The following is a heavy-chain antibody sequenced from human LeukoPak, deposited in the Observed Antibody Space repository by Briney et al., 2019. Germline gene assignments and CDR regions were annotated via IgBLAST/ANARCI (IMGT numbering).Heavy chain of an antibody. CDR2: ISGSGGST. CDR3: AEKRRGHHDKYFFDF. V-gene: IGHV3-23*01. J-gene: IGHJ4*02. D-gene: IGHD3-9*01. CDR1: GFTFSSYA. Sequence: GGSLRLSCAVSGFTFSSYAMSWVRQAPGKGLECVSTISGSGGSTYYADSVKGRFTISRDNSKNTLYLQMNSLRAEDTAVYYCAEKRRGHHDKYFFDFWGQGTQVTVSS.